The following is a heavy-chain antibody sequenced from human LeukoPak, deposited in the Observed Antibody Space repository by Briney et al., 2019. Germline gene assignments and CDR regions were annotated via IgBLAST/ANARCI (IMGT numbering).Heavy chain of an antibody. V-gene: IGHV1-69*06. Sequence: GSSVKVSCKASGGTFSSYSISWVRQAPGQGLEWMGGIIPIFGTANYAQKFQGRVTITADKSTSTAYMELSSLRSEDTAVYYCASHGPHYDIRRGFDPWGQGTLVTASS. CDR1: GGTFSSYS. J-gene: IGHJ5*02. CDR3: ASHGPHYDIRRGFDP. D-gene: IGHD3-9*01. CDR2: IIPIFGTA.